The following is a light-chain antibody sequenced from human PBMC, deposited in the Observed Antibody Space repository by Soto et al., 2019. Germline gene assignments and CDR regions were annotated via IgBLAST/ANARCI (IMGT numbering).Light chain of an antibody. J-gene: IGKJ4*01. CDR2: DAS. Sequence: DIQMTQSPSSLSASVGDRVTITCQASQDISNYLNWYQQKPGKAPKLLIYDASNLETGVPSTFSGSGSGTDFTFTIRSLQTEDIATYYCQQYDNLPPGFGGGTKVESK. CDR3: QQYDNLPPG. V-gene: IGKV1-33*01. CDR1: QDISNY.